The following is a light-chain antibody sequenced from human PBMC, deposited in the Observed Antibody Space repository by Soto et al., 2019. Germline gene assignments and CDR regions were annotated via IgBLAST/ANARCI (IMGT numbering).Light chain of an antibody. CDR3: QQTSAFPRT. J-gene: IGKJ1*01. CDR2: AAS. CDR1: QSFNSIY. V-gene: IGKV3D-20*02. Sequence: EFVLTQSPGTLSLSPGERATLSCRASQSFNSIYLAWYQQKPGQAPRLLIYAASSRATGVPDRFSGSGSGTDFTLTISSLQPEDFATYYCQQTSAFPRTFGQGTKVDIK.